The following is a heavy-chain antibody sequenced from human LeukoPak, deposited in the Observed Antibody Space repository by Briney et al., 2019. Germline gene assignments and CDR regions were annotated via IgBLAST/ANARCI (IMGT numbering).Heavy chain of an antibody. CDR2: IDFSSTYI. CDR1: GFTFSTYS. Sequence: GGSLRLSCAASGFTFSTYSMNWVRHAPGKGLEWVSSIDFSSTYIYYIDSVKGRFTISRDNARNSLYLQMNSLRAEDTAVYYCARDGSGFSSGMGVWGQGTTVTVSS. CDR3: ARDGSGFSSGMGV. D-gene: IGHD6-19*01. V-gene: IGHV3-21*01. J-gene: IGHJ6*02.